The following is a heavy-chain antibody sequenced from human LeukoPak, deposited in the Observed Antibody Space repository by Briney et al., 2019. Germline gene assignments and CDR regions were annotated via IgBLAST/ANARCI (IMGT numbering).Heavy chain of an antibody. V-gene: IGHV3-30-3*01. Sequence: GRSLRLSCAASGFIFSSYAMHWVRQAPGKGLEWVAVISYDGSNKYYTDSVKGRFTISRDNSKNTLYLQMDSLRAEDTAVYYCARDSSAYFDYWGQGTLVTVSS. CDR3: ARDSSAYFDY. CDR2: ISYDGSNK. CDR1: GFIFSSYA. J-gene: IGHJ4*02.